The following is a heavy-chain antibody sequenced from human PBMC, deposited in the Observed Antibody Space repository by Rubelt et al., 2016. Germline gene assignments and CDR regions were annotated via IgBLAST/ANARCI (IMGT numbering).Heavy chain of an antibody. J-gene: IGHJ4*02. CDR2: IYPDGRT. Sequence: SSYGMHWVRQAPGKGLEWVSVIYPDGRTYFADSVKGRFSISRDSPKNALYLQMNTLRAEDTAVYYCARGVGRSWSFDNWGQGTLVTVSS. V-gene: IGHV3-66*01. D-gene: IGHD6-13*01. CDR1: SSYG. CDR3: ARGVGRSWSFDN.